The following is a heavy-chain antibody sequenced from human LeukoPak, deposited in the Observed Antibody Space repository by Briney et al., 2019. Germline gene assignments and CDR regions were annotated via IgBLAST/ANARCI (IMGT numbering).Heavy chain of an antibody. J-gene: IGHJ6*03. CDR3: ARGLAYSSSSYYYYYYYMDV. D-gene: IGHD6-6*01. V-gene: IGHV4-34*01. CDR2: INHSGST. CDR1: GGSISSDY. Sequence: SETLSLTCTVSGGSISSDYWSWIRQPPGKGLEWIGEINHSGSTNYNPSLKSRVTISVDTSKNQFSLKLSSVTAADTAVYYCARGLAYSSSSYYYYYYYMDVWGKGTTVTVSS.